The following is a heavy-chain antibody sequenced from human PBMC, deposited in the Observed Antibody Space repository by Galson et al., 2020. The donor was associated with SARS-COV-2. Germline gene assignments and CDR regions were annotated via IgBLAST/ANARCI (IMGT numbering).Heavy chain of an antibody. CDR1: GYTFTSYA. CDR2: INAGNGNT. Sequence: ASVKVSCKASGYTFTSYAMHWVRQAPGQRLEWMGWINAGNGNTKYSQKFQGRVTITRDTSASTVYMELSSLRSEDTAVYYCASGPLYCSSTSCYLSSFDYWGQGTLVTVSS. CDR3: ASGPLYCSSTSCYLSSFDY. V-gene: IGHV1-3*01. J-gene: IGHJ4*02. D-gene: IGHD2-2*01.